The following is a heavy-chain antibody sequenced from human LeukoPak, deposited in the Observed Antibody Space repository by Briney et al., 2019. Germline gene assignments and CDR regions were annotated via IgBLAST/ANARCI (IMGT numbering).Heavy chain of an antibody. CDR2: ISGSGGST. Sequence: GGSLRLSCAASGFTFSSYAMSWVRQAPGKGLEWVSAISGSGGSTYCADSVKGRFTISRDNSKNTLYLQMNSLRAEDTAVYYCANSLGPTPSYWGQGTLVTVSS. D-gene: IGHD7-27*01. J-gene: IGHJ4*02. CDR3: ANSLGPTPSY. V-gene: IGHV3-23*01. CDR1: GFTFSSYA.